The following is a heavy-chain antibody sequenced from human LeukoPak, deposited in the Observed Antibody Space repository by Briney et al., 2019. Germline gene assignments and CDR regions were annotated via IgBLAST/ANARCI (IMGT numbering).Heavy chain of an antibody. D-gene: IGHD3-22*01. Sequence: SETLSLTCTVSGGSISSYYWSWIRQPPGKGLEWIGYIYYSGSTNYNPSLKSRVTISVDTSKNQFSLKLSSVTAADTAVYYCARAGSYYYDSSGYGARRYFDYWGQGTQLTVSS. V-gene: IGHV4-59*01. CDR1: GGSISSYY. CDR2: IYYSGST. J-gene: IGHJ4*02. CDR3: ARAGSYYYDSSGYGARRYFDY.